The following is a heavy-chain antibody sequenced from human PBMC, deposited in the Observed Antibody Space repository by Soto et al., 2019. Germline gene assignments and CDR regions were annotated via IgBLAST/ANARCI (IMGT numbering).Heavy chain of an antibody. Sequence: AEALCLTCTVSVGSISSSSYYWGWIRQPPGKGLESIGSIYYSGSTYYNPSLKSRVTISVDTSKNQFSLKLSSVTAADTAVYYCARQPRTTYYSSGWSRGGAFDYWGQGTMVTVSS. CDR2: IYYSGST. CDR1: VGSISSSSYY. J-gene: IGHJ4*02. V-gene: IGHV4-39*01. CDR3: ARQPRTTYYSSGWSRGGAFDY. D-gene: IGHD6-19*01.